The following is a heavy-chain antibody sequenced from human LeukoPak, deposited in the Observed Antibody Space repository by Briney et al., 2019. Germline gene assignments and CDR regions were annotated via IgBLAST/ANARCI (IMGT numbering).Heavy chain of an antibody. Sequence: SQTLSLTCAVSGGSISSGGYSWSWIRQPPGKGLEWIGYIYHSGSTYYNPSLKSRVTISVDRSKNQFSLKLSSVTAADTAVYYCAKCPIRGLIDYWGQGTLVTVSS. CDR1: GGSISSGGYS. J-gene: IGHJ4*02. V-gene: IGHV4-30-2*01. D-gene: IGHD3/OR15-3a*01. CDR2: IYHSGST. CDR3: AKCPIRGLIDY.